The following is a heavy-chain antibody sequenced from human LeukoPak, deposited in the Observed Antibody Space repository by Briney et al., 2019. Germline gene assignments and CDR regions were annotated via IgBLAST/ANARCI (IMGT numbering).Heavy chain of an antibody. D-gene: IGHD3-3*01. V-gene: IGHV3-30*18. CDR3: AKLRFLEWLSVLDNWFDP. Sequence: PGGSLRLSCAASGFTFSSYGMHWVRQAPGKGLEWVAVISYDGSNKYYADSVKGRFTISRDNSKNTLYLQMNSLRAEDTAVYYCAKLRFLEWLSVLDNWFDPWGQGTLVTVSS. CDR1: GFTFSSYG. J-gene: IGHJ5*02. CDR2: ISYDGSNK.